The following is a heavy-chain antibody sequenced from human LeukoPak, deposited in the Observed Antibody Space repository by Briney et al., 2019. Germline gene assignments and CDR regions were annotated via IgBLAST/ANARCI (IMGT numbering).Heavy chain of an antibody. J-gene: IGHJ3*02. CDR1: GYTFTGYY. V-gene: IGHV1-2*02. CDR2: INPNSGGT. D-gene: IGHD2-15*01. Sequence: ASVKVSCKASGYTFTGYYMHWVRQAPGQGLEWMGWINPNSGGTNYAQKFQGRVTMTRDTSISTAYMDLRSLRSDDTAIYYCAKDFYNSGGRWYDCFDIWGQGTMVTVSS. CDR3: AKDFYNSGGRWYDCFDI.